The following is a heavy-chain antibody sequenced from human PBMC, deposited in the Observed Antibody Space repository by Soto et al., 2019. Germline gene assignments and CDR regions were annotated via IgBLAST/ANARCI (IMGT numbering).Heavy chain of an antibody. D-gene: IGHD2-8*02. CDR1: GFSFGDYA. J-gene: IGHJ6*02. Sequence: EVQLVESGGDLVQPGRSLRLSCAASGFSFGDYAMHWVRQAPGKGLEWVSGISWKSGSIGYADSGKGRLTISRDNAKNSLYLQMNSLRAEDTALYYCAKSTGGTANGLDVWGQGTTVTVSS. V-gene: IGHV3-9*01. CDR3: AKSTGGTANGLDV. CDR2: ISWKSGSI.